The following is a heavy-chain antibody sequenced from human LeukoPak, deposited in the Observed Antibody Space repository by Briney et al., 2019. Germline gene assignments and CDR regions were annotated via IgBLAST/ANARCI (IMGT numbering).Heavy chain of an antibody. Sequence: GTLILSCAASGFTFNKYGMSWVRQAPGKGLEWVSGISGSGSNTYYAESVKDRFIISRDSTKNTLFLQVNNLRVEDTAVYYCAKYVFSYGAGSYLAHWGRGTLVSVSS. CDR1: GFTFNKYG. D-gene: IGHD3-10*01. V-gene: IGHV3-23*01. CDR2: ISGSGSNT. CDR3: AKYVFSYGAGSYLAH. J-gene: IGHJ4*02.